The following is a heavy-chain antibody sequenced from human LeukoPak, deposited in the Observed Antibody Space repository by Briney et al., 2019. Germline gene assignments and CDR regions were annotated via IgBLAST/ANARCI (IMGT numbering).Heavy chain of an antibody. V-gene: IGHV5-51*01. D-gene: IGHD2-15*01. CDR3: ARARYCSGGSCYAEY. CDR1: GYSFTSYW. Sequence: GESLKISCKGSGYSFTSYWIGWVRQMPGKGPEWMGIIYPGDSDTRYSPSFQGQVTISADKSIGTAYLQWSSLKASDTAMYYCARARYCSGGSCYAEYWGQGTLVTVSS. CDR2: IYPGDSDT. J-gene: IGHJ4*02.